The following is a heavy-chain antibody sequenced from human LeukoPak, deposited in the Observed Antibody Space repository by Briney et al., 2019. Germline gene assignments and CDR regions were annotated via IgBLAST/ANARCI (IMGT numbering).Heavy chain of an antibody. CDR1: GFTFSSYA. D-gene: IGHD3-16*01. Sequence: GGSLRLSCAASGFTFSSYAMSWVRQAPGKGLEWVSAISGSGGSTYYADSVKGRFTISRDNSKNTLHLQVNSLRAEDTAVYYCAHRLGGALDYWGQGTLVTVSS. CDR2: ISGSGGST. CDR3: AHRLGGALDY. V-gene: IGHV3-23*01. J-gene: IGHJ4*02.